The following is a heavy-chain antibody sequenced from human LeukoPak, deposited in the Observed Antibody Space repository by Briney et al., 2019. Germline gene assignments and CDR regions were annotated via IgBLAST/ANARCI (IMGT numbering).Heavy chain of an antibody. CDR1: GFTFSSYS. CDR2: ISSSSSYI. D-gene: IGHD3-16*02. J-gene: IGHJ4*02. V-gene: IGHV3-21*01. CDR3: ARDEGSGRDYVWGSYRSYGHYFDY. Sequence: GGSLRLSCAASGFTFSSYSMNWVRQAPGKGLEWVSSISSSSSYIYYADSVKGRFTISRDNAKNSLYLQMNSLRAEDTAVYYCARDEGSGRDYVWGSYRSYGHYFDYWGQGTLVTVSS.